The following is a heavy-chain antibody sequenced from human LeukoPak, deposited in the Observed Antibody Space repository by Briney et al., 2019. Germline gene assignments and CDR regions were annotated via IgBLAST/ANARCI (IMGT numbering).Heavy chain of an antibody. J-gene: IGHJ4*02. Sequence: ASVKVSCKASGYTFTSYGISWVRQAPGQGLEWMGIINPSGGSTSYAQKFQGRVTMTRDTSTSTVYMELSSLRSEDTAVYYCARDRGTTYYDFWSGYYPPYYFDYWGQGTLVTVSS. CDR2: INPSGGST. CDR3: ARDRGTTYYDFWSGYYPPYYFDY. CDR1: GYTFTSYG. D-gene: IGHD3-3*01. V-gene: IGHV1-46*01.